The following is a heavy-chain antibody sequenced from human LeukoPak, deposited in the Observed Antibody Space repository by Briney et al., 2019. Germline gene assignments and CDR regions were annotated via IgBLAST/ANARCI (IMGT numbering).Heavy chain of an antibody. V-gene: IGHV4-30-4*08. CDR1: GGSISSGDSY. J-gene: IGHJ4*02. CDR3: AIDLPDCSGCRCAGHY. CDR2: IYYSGST. Sequence: SETLSLTCTVSGGSISSGDSYWSWIRQPPGKGLEWIGYIYYSGSTYYNPSLKSRVTISVDTSKNQFTLKLRSVTAADTAVYYCAIDLPDCSGCRCAGHYWGQGTLLTVSS. D-gene: IGHD2-15*01.